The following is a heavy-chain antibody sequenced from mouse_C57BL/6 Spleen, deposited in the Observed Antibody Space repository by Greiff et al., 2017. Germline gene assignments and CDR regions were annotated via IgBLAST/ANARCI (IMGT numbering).Heavy chain of an antibody. J-gene: IGHJ3*01. D-gene: IGHD2-4*01. V-gene: IGHV5-12*01. CDR2: ISNGGGST. Sequence: DVQLVESGGGLVQPGGSLKLSCAASGFTFSDYYMYWVRQTPEKRLEWVAYISNGGGSTYYPDTVKGRFTISRDNAKNTLYLQMSRLKSEDTAMYYCARPYDYDEGRFAYGGQGTLVTVSA. CDR1: GFTFSDYY. CDR3: ARPYDYDEGRFAY.